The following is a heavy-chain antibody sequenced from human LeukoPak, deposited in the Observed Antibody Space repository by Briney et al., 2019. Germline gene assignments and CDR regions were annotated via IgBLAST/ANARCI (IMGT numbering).Heavy chain of an antibody. CDR3: ARGSKYQLLYGDDY. D-gene: IGHD2-2*02. Sequence: ASVKVSCKASGYTFTSYDINWVRQATGQGLEWMGWMNPNSGNTGYAQKFQGRVTMTRNTSISTAYMELSSLRSEDTAVYYCARGSKYQLLYGDDYWGQGTLVTVSS. J-gene: IGHJ4*02. CDR1: GYTFTSYD. CDR2: MNPNSGNT. V-gene: IGHV1-8*01.